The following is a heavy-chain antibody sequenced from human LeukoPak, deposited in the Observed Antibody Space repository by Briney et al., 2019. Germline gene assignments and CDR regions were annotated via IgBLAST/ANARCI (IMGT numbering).Heavy chain of an antibody. J-gene: IGHJ4*02. CDR2: INNSGST. Sequence: PSETLSLTCAVYGASFSGYYWSWIRQPPGKGLEWIGEINNSGSTNYNPSLKSRVTISVDTSKNQFSLKLSSVTAADTAVYYCARVPSFGIQKDYWGQGTLVTVSS. V-gene: IGHV4-34*01. CDR3: ARVPSFGIQKDY. D-gene: IGHD3-16*01. CDR1: GASFSGYY.